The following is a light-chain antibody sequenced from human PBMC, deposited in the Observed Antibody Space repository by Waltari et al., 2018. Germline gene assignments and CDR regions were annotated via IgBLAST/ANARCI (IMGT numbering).Light chain of an antibody. CDR2: DVN. CDR3: SSYTTSSTLL. Sequence: QSALTQPASVSASPGQSITISCTGTSSDVGAFDFVSWYQLHPGKAPQLIIYDVNKRPPGNSHRFSGSHAGNTASLTISQLHSEDEAVYCCSSYTTSSTLLFGGGTYLTV. CDR1: SSDVGAFDF. J-gene: IGLJ2*01. V-gene: IGLV2-14*03.